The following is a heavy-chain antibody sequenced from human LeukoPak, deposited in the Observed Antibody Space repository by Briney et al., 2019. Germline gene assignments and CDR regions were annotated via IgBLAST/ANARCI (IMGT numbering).Heavy chain of an antibody. V-gene: IGHV3-23*01. D-gene: IGHD2-8*02. Sequence: GGSLRLSCAASGFTFSSSAMSWVRQAPGKGLEWVSAINGDKTYYADSVKGRFTISRDNSKNTLYLQMHSLRAEDTAVYYCAKETNFIQYWVTIDYWGQGILVSVSS. CDR3: AKETNFIQYWVTIDY. CDR2: INGDKT. J-gene: IGHJ4*02. CDR1: GFTFSSSA.